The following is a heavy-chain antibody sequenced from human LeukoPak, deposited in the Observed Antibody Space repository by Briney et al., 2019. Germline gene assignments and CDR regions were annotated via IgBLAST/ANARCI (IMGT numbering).Heavy chain of an antibody. CDR2: IYYSGST. CDR3: ASNNRGSPYYFDY. D-gene: IGHD3-10*01. J-gene: IGHJ4*02. CDR1: GGSISSYY. Sequence: SETLSLTCTVSGGSISSYYWSWIRQPPGKGLEWIGYIYYSGSTNYNPSLKSRVTISVHTSKNQFSLKLSSVTAADTAVYYCASNNRGSPYYFDYWGQGTLVTVYS. V-gene: IGHV4-59*08.